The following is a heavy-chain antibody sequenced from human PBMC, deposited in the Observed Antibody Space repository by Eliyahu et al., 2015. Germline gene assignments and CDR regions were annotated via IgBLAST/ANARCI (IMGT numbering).Heavy chain of an antibody. CDR1: GFXFXXXG. CDR3: AKDSTYYYDSSGYYLLGY. J-gene: IGHJ4*02. CDR2: IRYDGSNK. Sequence: QVQLVESGGGVVQPGGSLXLSCAASGFXFXXXGMHWVRQAPGKGLEWVAFIRYDGSNKYYADSVKGRFTISRDNSKNTLYLQMNSLRAEDTAVYYCAKDSTYYYDSSGYYLLGYWGQGTLVTVSS. V-gene: IGHV3-30*02. D-gene: IGHD3-22*01.